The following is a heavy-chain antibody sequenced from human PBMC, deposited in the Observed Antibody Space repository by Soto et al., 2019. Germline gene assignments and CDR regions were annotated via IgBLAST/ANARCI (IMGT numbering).Heavy chain of an antibody. CDR1: GFTFTGSW. CDR3: ARGIFGSGTANDY. V-gene: IGHV3-74*01. D-gene: IGHD3-10*01. J-gene: IGHJ4*02. Sequence: EVQLVESGGGLVQPGGSLRLSCAASGFTFTGSWMHWIRQAPGKGLVWVSRINGDGSGTSYADFVKSRFIISRDDAKNTLFLQTNGLRAEDTAVYYCARGIFGSGTANDYWGQGTLVTVSS. CDR2: INGDGSGT.